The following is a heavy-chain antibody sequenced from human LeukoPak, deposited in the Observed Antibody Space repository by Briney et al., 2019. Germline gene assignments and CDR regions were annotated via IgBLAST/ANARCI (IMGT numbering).Heavy chain of an antibody. CDR1: GFTFSSYG. CDR2: IPYDGRNQ. Sequence: PGGSLRHSCAASGFTFSSYGMHWVRQAPGKGLEWVAFIPYDGRNQYFADSVKGRFTISRDISKNTLHLQMNSLRTEDTAVYYCAKDGTIFGVTYLDSWGQGTLVTVSS. V-gene: IGHV3-30*02. CDR3: AKDGTIFGVTYLDS. D-gene: IGHD3-3*01. J-gene: IGHJ4*02.